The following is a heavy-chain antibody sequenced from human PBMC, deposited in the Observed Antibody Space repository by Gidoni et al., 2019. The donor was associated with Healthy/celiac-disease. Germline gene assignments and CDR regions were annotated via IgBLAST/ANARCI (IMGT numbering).Heavy chain of an antibody. CDR1: GGSFSGYY. D-gene: IGHD6-19*01. J-gene: IGHJ6*03. CDR2: INHSGST. Sequence: QVQLQQWGAGLLKPSEILSLTCAVYGGSFSGYYWSWIRQPPGKGLEWIGEINHSGSTNYNPSLKSRVTISVDTSKNQFSLKLSSVTAADTAVYYCARGSQAVAGTILGRDYYYYMDVWGKGTTVTVSS. CDR3: ARGSQAVAGTILGRDYYYYMDV. V-gene: IGHV4-34*01.